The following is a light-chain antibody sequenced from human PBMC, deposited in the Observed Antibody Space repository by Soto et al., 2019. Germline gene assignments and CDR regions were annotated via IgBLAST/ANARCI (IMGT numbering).Light chain of an antibody. CDR2: AAS. CDR1: QDISSW. J-gene: IGKJ1*01. CDR3: LQHNSYPWT. Sequence: DIQMTQSPSSVSASAGDRVTITCRASQDISSWLAWYQQKPGKAPKLLIYAASSLQSGVPSRFSGSGYGTDFTLTISSLQPEDFATYYCLQHNSYPWTFGQGTKVDIK. V-gene: IGKV1-12*01.